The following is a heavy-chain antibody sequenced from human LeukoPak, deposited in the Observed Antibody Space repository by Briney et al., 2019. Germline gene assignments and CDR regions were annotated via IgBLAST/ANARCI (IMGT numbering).Heavy chain of an antibody. J-gene: IGHJ2*01. CDR2: IKQDGSEK. Sequence: GGSLRLSCAASGFTFSSYWMSWVRQAPGKGLEWVANIKQDGSEKYYVDSMKGRFTISRDNAKNSLYLQMNSLRAGDTAVYYCVREGVSSSWNNWYFDLWGRGTLVTVSS. CDR3: VREGVSSSWNNWYFDL. D-gene: IGHD6-13*01. V-gene: IGHV3-7*01. CDR1: GFTFSSYW.